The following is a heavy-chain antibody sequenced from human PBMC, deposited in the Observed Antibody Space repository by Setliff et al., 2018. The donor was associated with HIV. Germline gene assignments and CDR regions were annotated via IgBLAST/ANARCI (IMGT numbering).Heavy chain of an antibody. CDR1: RSTFNSHT. CDR3: ARGMDYYDTSGYYQYYFDY. V-gene: IGHV1-69*05. CDR2: IIPISGTA. J-gene: IGHJ4*02. D-gene: IGHD3-22*01. Sequence: GASVKVSCKASRSTFNSHTINWVRQAPGQGLEWMGGIIPISGTANYAQKFQGWITMTRDTSISTAYMELSRLRSDDTAVYYCARGMDYYDTSGYYQYYFDYWGQGTLVTVSS.